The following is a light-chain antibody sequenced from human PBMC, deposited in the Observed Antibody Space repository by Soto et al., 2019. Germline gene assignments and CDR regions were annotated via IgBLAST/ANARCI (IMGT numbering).Light chain of an antibody. J-gene: IGKJ5*01. Sequence: EIVLTQSPATLSLSPGERATLSCRSSQSVSSYSAWYQQKPGQAPRLLIYGASTRAAGIPDRFSGSGSGTDFTLTITRLEPEDSAVYFCQQYTGPPTTFGQGTRLEIK. CDR1: QSVSSY. V-gene: IGKV3-11*01. CDR3: QQYTGPPTT. CDR2: GAS.